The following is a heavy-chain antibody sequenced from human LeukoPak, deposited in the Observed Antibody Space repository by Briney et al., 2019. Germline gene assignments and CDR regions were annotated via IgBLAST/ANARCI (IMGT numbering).Heavy chain of an antibody. CDR3: ARDAQGNYCSGGSCYSGGYFDY. V-gene: IGHV3-21*01. D-gene: IGHD2-15*01. CDR1: GFTFSSYG. Sequence: GGSLRLSCAASGFTFSSYGMHWVRQAPGKGLEWVSAISGSGGSTYYADSVKGRFTISRDNAKNSLYLQMNSLRAEDTAVYYCARDAQGNYCSGGSCYSGGYFDYWGQGTLVTVSS. J-gene: IGHJ4*02. CDR2: ISGSGGST.